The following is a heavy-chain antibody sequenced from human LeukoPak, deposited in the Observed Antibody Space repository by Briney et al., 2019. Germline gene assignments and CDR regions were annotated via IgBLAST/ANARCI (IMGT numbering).Heavy chain of an antibody. J-gene: IGHJ5*02. CDR2: IYSGGST. CDR1: DFTGSSNY. V-gene: IGHV3-53*01. Sequence: QAGGSLRLSCAASDFTGSSNYMSWVRQAPGKGLEWVSVIYSGGSTYYADSVKGRFTVSRDDSENTLYLQMNSLKAEDTAVCYCAKGTLRFGELVQDFAWGQGTLVTVSS. CDR3: AKGTLRFGELVQDFA. D-gene: IGHD3-10*01.